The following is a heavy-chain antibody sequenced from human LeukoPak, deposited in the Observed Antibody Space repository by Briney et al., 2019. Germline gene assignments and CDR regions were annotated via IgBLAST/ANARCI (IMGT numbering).Heavy chain of an antibody. J-gene: IGHJ4*02. CDR3: AKELDTMFFDY. Sequence: GGSLRLTCATYGFNFDRYTIHWVRQAPGKGLDWVSLAGWAGGTTFYSDSVRGRFTISRDSGRKSVYLQMNSLTTDDTAFYFCAKELDTMFFDYWGQGALVTVSS. CDR1: GFNFDRYT. V-gene: IGHV3-43*01. D-gene: IGHD3-10*02. CDR2: AGWAGGTT.